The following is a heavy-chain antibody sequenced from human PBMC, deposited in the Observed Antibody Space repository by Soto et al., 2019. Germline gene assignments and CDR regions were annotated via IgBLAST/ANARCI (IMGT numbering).Heavy chain of an antibody. CDR1: GASISSSHY. CDR2: IYHTGNT. V-gene: IGHV4-4*02. J-gene: IGHJ6*02. CDR3: ARYPMDDYFRGMDV. Sequence: ASETLSLTCTISGASISSSHYWTWVRQTPGKGLEWIGEIYHTGNTNYNPSLKSRVTLSLDKSKNQFSLRLDSVTAADTAVFFCARYPMDDYFRGMDVWGQGTTVTVSS.